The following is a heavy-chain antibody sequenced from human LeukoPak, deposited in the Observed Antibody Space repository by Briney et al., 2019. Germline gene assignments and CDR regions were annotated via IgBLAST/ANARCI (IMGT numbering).Heavy chain of an antibody. V-gene: IGHV3-23*01. CDR1: GFTFSSYA. Sequence: GGSLRLSCAASGFTFSSYAMSWVRQAPGKGLEWVSAISGSGGSTHYADSVKGRFTISRDNSKNTLYLQMNSLRAEDTAVYYCARGATKLTTGTAYYFDYWGQGTLVTVSS. D-gene: IGHD1-1*01. CDR3: ARGATKLTTGTAYYFDY. CDR2: ISGSGGST. J-gene: IGHJ4*02.